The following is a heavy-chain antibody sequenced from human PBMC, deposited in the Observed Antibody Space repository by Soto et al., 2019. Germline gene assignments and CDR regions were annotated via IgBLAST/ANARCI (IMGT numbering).Heavy chain of an antibody. CDR3: AKPLDGNDAFDI. J-gene: IGHJ3*02. Sequence: GESRKISCKGSGYIFTSYWIGCVRQMPGKGLEWMGIIYPGDSDTRYSPSFQGQVTISADKSIRTAYLQWSRLKASDTAMYYCAKPLDGNDAFDIWGQGTMVTVSS. D-gene: IGHD1-1*01. V-gene: IGHV5-51*01. CDR2: IYPGDSDT. CDR1: GYIFTSYW.